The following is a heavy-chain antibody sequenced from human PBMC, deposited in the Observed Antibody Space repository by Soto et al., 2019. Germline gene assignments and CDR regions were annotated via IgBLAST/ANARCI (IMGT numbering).Heavy chain of an antibody. V-gene: IGHV3-74*01. CDR3: AREGQWLAPDY. Sequence: GGSLRLSCAASGFPFSSYWMHWVRQDPGKGLVWVARIKTDGSSTGYADPVKGRFTISRDNAENTLFLQMNSLRAEDTAVYYCAREGQWLAPDYWGQGTLVTVSS. J-gene: IGHJ4*02. CDR2: IKTDGSST. CDR1: GFPFSSYW. D-gene: IGHD6-19*01.